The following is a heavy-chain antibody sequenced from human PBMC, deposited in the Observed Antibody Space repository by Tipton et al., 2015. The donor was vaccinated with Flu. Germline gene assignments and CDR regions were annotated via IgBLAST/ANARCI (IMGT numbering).Heavy chain of an antibody. CDR2: IYYSGST. CDR3: ARKDCSSTSCLDY. D-gene: IGHD2-2*01. CDR1: GGSISSYY. V-gene: IGHV4-59*01. Sequence: LRLSCTVSGGSISSYYWSWIRQPPGKGLEWIGYIYYSGSTNSNPSLKSRVTISADTSNNQFSLKLSSVTAADTAVYYCARKDCSSTSCLDYSGQGNLVTVS. J-gene: IGHJ4*02.